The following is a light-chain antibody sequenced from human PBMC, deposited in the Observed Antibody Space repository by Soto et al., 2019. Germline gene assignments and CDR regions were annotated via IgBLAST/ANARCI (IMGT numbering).Light chain of an antibody. V-gene: IGKV3-20*01. Sequence: EVVLTQSPGTLSLSPGESATLSCRASQSVSNNYFAWYQQKPGQAPRLLIFGSSDMATGIPDRFSGSGSGTDFTLTISRLEPDDFAVYYCHQYGSSPPYTFGQGTKLEIK. CDR3: HQYGSSPPYT. J-gene: IGKJ2*01. CDR2: GSS. CDR1: QSVSNNY.